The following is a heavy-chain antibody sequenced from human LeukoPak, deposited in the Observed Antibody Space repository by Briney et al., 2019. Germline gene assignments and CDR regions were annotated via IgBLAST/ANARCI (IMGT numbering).Heavy chain of an antibody. CDR1: GHRFTDNW. V-gene: IGHV5-51*01. D-gene: IGHD3-10*01. Sequence: GESLKISCKGSGHRFTDNWLGWVRQRPGKGLEWMGFIYPGDSNTRYSPSFQGQVTISVDKSISTAYLQWGSLRASDTAMYYCARPQQNYYGSGRDAFDVWGQGTMVTVSS. CDR3: ARPQQNYYGSGRDAFDV. CDR2: IYPGDSNT. J-gene: IGHJ3*01.